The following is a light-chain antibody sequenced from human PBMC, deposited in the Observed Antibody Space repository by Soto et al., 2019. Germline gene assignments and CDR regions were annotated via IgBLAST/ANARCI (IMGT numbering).Light chain of an antibody. CDR1: SSNIGAGYD. CDR3: QSYDSSLRV. J-gene: IGLJ3*02. Sequence: SVLTQPPSVSGAPGQRVTISCTGSSSNIGAGYDVHWYQQLPGTAPKLLISGNSNRPSGVPDRFSGSKSGTSASLAITGLQAEDEADYYCQSYDSSLRVFGGGTKLTVL. CDR2: GNS. V-gene: IGLV1-40*01.